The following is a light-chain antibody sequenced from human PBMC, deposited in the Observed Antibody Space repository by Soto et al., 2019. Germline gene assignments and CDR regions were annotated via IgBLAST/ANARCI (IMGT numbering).Light chain of an antibody. CDR2: SAS. J-gene: IGKJ5*01. V-gene: IGKV1-39*01. CDR3: QQSHSLPIT. Sequence: IQMTQSPSSLSASVGDKVTINCRTSQYINTFLHWYQQKPGKAPKLLIYSASTLQGGVPSRFSGSGTGTDFTLTISSLQPEDSATYYCQQSHSLPITFGQGTRLEIK. CDR1: QYINTF.